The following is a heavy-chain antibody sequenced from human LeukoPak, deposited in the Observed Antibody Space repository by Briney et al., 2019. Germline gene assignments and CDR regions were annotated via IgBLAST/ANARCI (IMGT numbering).Heavy chain of an antibody. CDR1: GYTFTSYY. V-gene: IGHV1-18*01. CDR2: IISYSDNP. D-gene: IGHD2-15*01. Sequence: VASVKVSCKASGYTFTSYYITWVRQAPGQGLEWMGWIISYSDNPTYARNPQGRVTMTTDTSTSTAYMELRSLRSDDTAVYYCARTPHYCSGGSCYFDVFDIWGQGTMVTVSS. CDR3: ARTPHYCSGGSCYFDVFDI. J-gene: IGHJ3*02.